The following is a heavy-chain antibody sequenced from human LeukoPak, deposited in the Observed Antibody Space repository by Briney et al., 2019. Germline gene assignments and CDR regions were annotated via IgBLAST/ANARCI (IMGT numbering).Heavy chain of an antibody. D-gene: IGHD6-13*01. Sequence: GGSLRLSCAASGFTFSSYWMSWVRQAPGKGLEWVANIKQDGSEKYYVDSVKGRFTISRDNAKNSLYLQMNSLRAEDTAVYYCASGSSSSWSPFFDYWGQGTLVTVSS. CDR1: GFTFSSYW. J-gene: IGHJ4*02. CDR2: IKQDGSEK. CDR3: ASGSSSSWSPFFDY. V-gene: IGHV3-7*01.